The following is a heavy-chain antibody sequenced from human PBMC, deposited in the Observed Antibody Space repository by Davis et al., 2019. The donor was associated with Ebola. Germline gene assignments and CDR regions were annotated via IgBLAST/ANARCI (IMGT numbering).Heavy chain of an antibody. D-gene: IGHD3-10*01. CDR1: GFSFSDFG. CDR3: AKSLWFGELPYYFDY. CDR2: IWNDGRNK. Sequence: GGSLRLSCVASGFSFSDFGIHWVRQAPGKGLEWVAVIWNDGRNKFYADSVKGRFTISRDNSKNTLYLQMNSLRAEDTAVYYCAKSLWFGELPYYFDYWGQGTLVTVSS. V-gene: IGHV3-30*02. J-gene: IGHJ4*02.